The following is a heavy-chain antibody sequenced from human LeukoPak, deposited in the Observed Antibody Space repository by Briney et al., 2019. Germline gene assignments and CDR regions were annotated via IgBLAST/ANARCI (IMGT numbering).Heavy chain of an antibody. CDR2: IYTSGST. CDR1: GGSISSSY. D-gene: IGHD6-13*01. CDR3: ARDSYSSSPRFDY. V-gene: IGHV4-4*07. Sequence: PSETLSVTCTVPGGSISSSYWSWIRQPARKGLEWIGRIYTSGSTNYNPSLKSRATMSVDTSKNQFSRKLSSVTAADTAVYYCARDSYSSSPRFDYWGQGTVVTVSS. J-gene: IGHJ4*02.